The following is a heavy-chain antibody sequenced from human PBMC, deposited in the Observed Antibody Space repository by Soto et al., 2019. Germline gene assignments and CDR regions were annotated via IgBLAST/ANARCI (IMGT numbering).Heavy chain of an antibody. CDR3: AKEPSSSWFPLDH. CDR2: ISGSGGST. D-gene: IGHD6-13*01. Sequence: GGSLRLSCAASGFTFSSYAMSWVRQAPGKGLEWVSAISGSGGSTFYADSVKGRFTISSDSSRNTLYLQMNSLRAEDTAVYYCAKEPSSSWFPLDHWGQGTLVTVYS. J-gene: IGHJ5*02. V-gene: IGHV3-23*01. CDR1: GFTFSSYA.